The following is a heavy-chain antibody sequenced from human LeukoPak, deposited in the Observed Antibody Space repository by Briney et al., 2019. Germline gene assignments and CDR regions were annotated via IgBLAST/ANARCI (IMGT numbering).Heavy chain of an antibody. Sequence: PSETLSLTCTVSGGSISSSTYYWGWVRQPPGKGLEWIGSFYYSGGTYYNPSLKSRVTISADTSKNQFSLKLSSVTAADTAVYYCATLGARRDAFDIWGQGTMVTVSS. J-gene: IGHJ3*02. V-gene: IGHV4-39*01. D-gene: IGHD1-26*01. CDR3: ATLGARRDAFDI. CDR1: GGSISSSTYY. CDR2: FYYSGGT.